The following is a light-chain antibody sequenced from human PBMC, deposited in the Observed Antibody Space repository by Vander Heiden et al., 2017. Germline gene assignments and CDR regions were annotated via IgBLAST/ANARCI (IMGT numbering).Light chain of an antibody. Sequence: DIQMTQSPSSLSASVGDRVTITCQASQDITNYLNWYQQKPGKAPKLLIYDASNLETGVPSRFSGSGSGTDFTFTISSLQPEDLATYYCQLYDNQPLTFGPGTKVDIK. CDR2: DAS. V-gene: IGKV1-33*01. CDR1: QDITNY. J-gene: IGKJ3*01. CDR3: QLYDNQPLT.